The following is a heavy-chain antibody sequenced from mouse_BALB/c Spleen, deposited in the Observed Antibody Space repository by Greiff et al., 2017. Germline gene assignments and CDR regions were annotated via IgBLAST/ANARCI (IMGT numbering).Heavy chain of an antibody. CDR3: ARSVGYPYYYAMDY. CDR2: ISSGSSTI. D-gene: IGHD2-2*01. CDR1: GFTFSSFG. V-gene: IGHV5-17*02. Sequence: EVMLVESGGGLVQPGGSRKLSCAASGFTFSSFGMHWVRQAPEKGLEWVAYISSGSSTIYYADTVKGRFTISRDNPKNTLFLQMTSLRSEDTAMYYCARSVGYPYYYAMDYWGQGTSVTVSS. J-gene: IGHJ4*01.